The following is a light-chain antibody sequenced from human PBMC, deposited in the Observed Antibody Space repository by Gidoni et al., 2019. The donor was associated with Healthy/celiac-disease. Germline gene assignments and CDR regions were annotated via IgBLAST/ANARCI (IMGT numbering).Light chain of an antibody. CDR1: SSDVGGYNY. CDR3: SSYTSSSTSYV. J-gene: IGLJ1*01. V-gene: IGLV2-14*01. Sequence: QPASVSGSPGQSITISCTGTSSDVGGYNYVSWYQQHPGKAPKLMIYEVSNRPSGVSNRFSGSKSGNTASLTISGLQAEDEADYYCSSYTSSSTSYVFGTGTKVTVL. CDR2: EVS.